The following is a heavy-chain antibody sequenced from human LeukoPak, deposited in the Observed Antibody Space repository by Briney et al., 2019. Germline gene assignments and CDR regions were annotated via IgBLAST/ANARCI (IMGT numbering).Heavy chain of an antibody. CDR1: GFTFSSYD. J-gene: IGHJ4*02. CDR3: ARSQSSRHIALPKVMRYFDY. CDR2: IWSDGTNK. V-gene: IGHV3-30*02. Sequence: PGGSLRLSCAASGFTFSSYDMHWVRQAPGKGLEWVSFIWSDGTNKYYADSVKGRFTISRDNSKNTLFLQMNSLRAEDTAVYYCARSQSSRHIALPKVMRYFDYCGQ. D-gene: IGHD2-21*01.